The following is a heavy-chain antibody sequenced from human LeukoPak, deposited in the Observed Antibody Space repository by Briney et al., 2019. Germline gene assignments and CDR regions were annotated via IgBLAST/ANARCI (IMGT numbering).Heavy chain of an antibody. CDR2: ISGNGSTR. CDR1: GFSFSNYE. Sequence: PGGSLRLSCAASGFSFSNYEMNWVRQAPGKGLEWVSYISGNGSTRYYADSVKGRFTISRDNAKNSLYLQMNSLRGDDTATYYCVREGESGIFYFDYWGQGTLVTVSS. V-gene: IGHV3-48*03. CDR3: VREGESGIFYFDY. J-gene: IGHJ4*02. D-gene: IGHD2-15*01.